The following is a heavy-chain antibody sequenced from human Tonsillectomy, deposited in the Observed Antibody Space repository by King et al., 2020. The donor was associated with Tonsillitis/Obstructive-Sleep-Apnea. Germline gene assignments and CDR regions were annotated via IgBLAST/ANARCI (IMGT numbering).Heavy chain of an antibody. Sequence: QLVQSGGGVVQPGRSLRLSCAASGFTFSNYPMHWVRQAPGKGLEWVAVISYGGSNKYYADSVKGRFTISRDNSKNTLYLQMDSLRAEDTAVYYCAGLEGSGNYYSYYMDGWGKGTAVTVSS. D-gene: IGHD3-3*01. V-gene: IGHV3-30*04. J-gene: IGHJ6*03. CDR3: AGLEGSGNYYSYYMDG. CDR1: GFTFSNYP. CDR2: ISYGGSNK.